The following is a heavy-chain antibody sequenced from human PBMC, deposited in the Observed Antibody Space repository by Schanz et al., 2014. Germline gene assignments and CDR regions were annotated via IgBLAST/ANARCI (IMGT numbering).Heavy chain of an antibody. J-gene: IGHJ6*02. CDR3: AKAFRTTKYYGMDV. CDR2: ISSTGGST. Sequence: EGRLVESGGGLVQPGGSLRLSCAASGFTFYNYAMTWVRQAPGKGLEWVSAISSTGGSTYYADSVKGRFTISRDNSKNTLSLLVNSLRGEDTATYYCAKAFRTTKYYGMDVWGQGTTVTVS. V-gene: IGHV3-23*04. D-gene: IGHD1-1*01. CDR1: GFTFYNYA.